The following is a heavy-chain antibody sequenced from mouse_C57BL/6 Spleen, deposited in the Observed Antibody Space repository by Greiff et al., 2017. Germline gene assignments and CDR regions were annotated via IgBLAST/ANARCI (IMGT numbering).Heavy chain of an antibody. CDR1: GYTFTSYW. J-gene: IGHJ1*03. V-gene: IGHV1-69*01. CDR3: ARTGVATKYFDV. CDR2: IDPSDSYT. Sequence: VQLQQPGAELVMPGASVQLSCKASGYTFTSYWMHWVKQRPGQGLEWIGEIDPSDSYTNYNQKFKGKSTLTVDKSSSTAYRQLSSLTSEDSAVYYCARTGVATKYFDVWGTGTTVTVSS. D-gene: IGHD1-1*02.